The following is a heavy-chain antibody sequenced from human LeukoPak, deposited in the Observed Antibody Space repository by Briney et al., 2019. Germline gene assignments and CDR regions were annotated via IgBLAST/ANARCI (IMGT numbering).Heavy chain of an antibody. J-gene: IGHJ5*02. CDR2: IYYSGST. D-gene: IGHD6-13*01. CDR1: GGSISSGGYY. Sequence: SETLSLTCTVSGGSISSGGYYWSWIRQHPGKGLEWIGYIYYSGSTYYNPSLKSRVTISVDTSKNQFPLKLSSVTAADTAVYYCARDYTIHSSSWYHWFDPWGQGTLVTVSS. CDR3: ARDYTIHSSSWYHWFDP. V-gene: IGHV4-31*03.